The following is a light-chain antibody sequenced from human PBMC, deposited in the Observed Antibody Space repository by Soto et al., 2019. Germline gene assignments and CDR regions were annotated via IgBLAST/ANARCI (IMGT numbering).Light chain of an antibody. CDR2: GAS. CDR3: QQYNNWPYI. Sequence: EIEMTQSPATLSVSPGERATLSCRASQSVSSNLAWYQQRPGQAPRLLIYGASTRATGIPARFSGSGSGTEFTLTISSLQSEDFAVYYCQQYNNWPYIFGQGTKLEIK. J-gene: IGKJ2*01. V-gene: IGKV3-15*01. CDR1: QSVSSN.